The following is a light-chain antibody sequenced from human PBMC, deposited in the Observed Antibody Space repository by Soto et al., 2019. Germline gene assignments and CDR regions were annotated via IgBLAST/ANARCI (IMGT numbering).Light chain of an antibody. Sequence: EIVLTQSPATLSLSPGERATLSCRASQSVSSSLAWCQQKPGQAPRLLIYDASNRATGIPARFSGSGSGTDFPLTISSLEPEDFAVYYCQQRSNWPPGCTFGQGTKLEIK. CDR3: QQRSNWPPGCT. CDR2: DAS. CDR1: QSVSSS. V-gene: IGKV3-11*01. J-gene: IGKJ2*02.